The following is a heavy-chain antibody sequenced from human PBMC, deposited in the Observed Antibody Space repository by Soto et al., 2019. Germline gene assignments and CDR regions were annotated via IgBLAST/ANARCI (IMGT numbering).Heavy chain of an antibody. J-gene: IGHJ4*02. CDR3: ARDLLYYDSSGYPGNYFDY. D-gene: IGHD3-22*01. Sequence: GGSLRLSCAASGFTFSSYAMHWVRQAPGKGLEWVAVISYDGSNKYYADSVKGRFTISRDNSKNTLYLQMNSLRAEDTAVYYCARDLLYYDSSGYPGNYFDYWGQGTLVTVSS. V-gene: IGHV3-30-3*01. CDR1: GFTFSSYA. CDR2: ISYDGSNK.